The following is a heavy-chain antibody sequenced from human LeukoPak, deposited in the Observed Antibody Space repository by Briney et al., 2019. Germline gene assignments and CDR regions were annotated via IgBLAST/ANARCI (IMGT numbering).Heavy chain of an antibody. Sequence: GASVKVSCKASGYTFSNFDLNWVRQATGQGLEWVGYMNPNSGYTAYAQKFQGRVTITRDTSISTLYMELSSLRSEDTAVYYCARGGTLVSSGSPRHWGQGTLVTVSS. D-gene: IGHD1-26*01. CDR1: GYTFSNFD. CDR3: ARGGTLVSSGSPRH. J-gene: IGHJ4*02. V-gene: IGHV1-8*03. CDR2: MNPNSGYT.